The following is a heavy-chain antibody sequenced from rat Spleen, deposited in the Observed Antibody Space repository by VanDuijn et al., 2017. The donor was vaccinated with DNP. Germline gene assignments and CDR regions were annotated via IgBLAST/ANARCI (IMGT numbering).Heavy chain of an antibody. CDR2: ISYEGSRT. J-gene: IGHJ2*01. D-gene: IGHD1-10*01. V-gene: IGHV5-22*01. CDR1: GFTFSDYY. Sequence: EVQLVESGGGLVQPGRSLKLSCAASGFTFSDYYMAWVRQAPKKGLELVAYISYEGSRTYYGDSVKGRFTISRDNAKSTLYLQMNSLRSEDTATYFCAREQHFHFDYWGQGVTVTVSS. CDR3: AREQHFHFDY.